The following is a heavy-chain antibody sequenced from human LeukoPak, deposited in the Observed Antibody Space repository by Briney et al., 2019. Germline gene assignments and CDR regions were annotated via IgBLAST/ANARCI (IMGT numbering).Heavy chain of an antibody. V-gene: IGHV3-23*01. Sequence: GGSLRLSCAATRFTFNNYAMSWVRQAPGKGLEWVSAISGSGGSTYYADSVKGRFTISRDNSKNTLYLQMNSLRAEDTAVYYCAKVTDNWNDESQWGQGTLVTVSS. CDR3: AKVTDNWNDESQ. J-gene: IGHJ4*02. CDR1: RFTFNNYA. CDR2: ISGSGGST. D-gene: IGHD1-20*01.